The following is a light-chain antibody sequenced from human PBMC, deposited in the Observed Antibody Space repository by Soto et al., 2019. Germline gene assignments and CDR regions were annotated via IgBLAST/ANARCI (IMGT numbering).Light chain of an antibody. CDR2: CAS. J-gene: IGKJ2*01. Sequence: ETVMTQSPATLSVSPGERATLSCRASQTIANNLAWYQQRPGQAPRLLIYCASTRATGIPARFSGSGSGTEFTLTISSLQSEDFAIYYCQQYNNWPPYTFGQGTKLEIK. CDR1: QTIANN. CDR3: QQYNNWPPYT. V-gene: IGKV3-15*01.